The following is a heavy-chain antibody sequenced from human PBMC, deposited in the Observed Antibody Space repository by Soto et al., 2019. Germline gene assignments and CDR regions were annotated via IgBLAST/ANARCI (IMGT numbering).Heavy chain of an antibody. CDR2: ILYDGSNK. Sequence: QLQLVESGGGVVQPGTSLRLSCAASGFTFSNYGMHWVRQTPGKGLEWVALILYDGSNKYYADSVKGRFTISRDNSKTTLYLQVSSLRAEDTAVYYCAKSRDAYNFYFYYGMDVWGQGTSVTVAS. CDR3: AKSRDAYNFYFYYGMDV. CDR1: GFTFSNYG. J-gene: IGHJ6*02. D-gene: IGHD1-1*01. V-gene: IGHV3-30*18.